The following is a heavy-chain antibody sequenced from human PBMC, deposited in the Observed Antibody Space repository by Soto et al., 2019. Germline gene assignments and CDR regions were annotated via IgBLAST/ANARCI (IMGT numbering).Heavy chain of an antibody. CDR2: IYYSGST. D-gene: IGHD4-17*01. CDR3: ARDLSEVYGGNSKYYFDY. CDR1: GGSISSGGYY. J-gene: IGHJ4*02. V-gene: IGHV4-31*03. Sequence: SETLSLTCTVSGGSISSGGYYWSWIRQHPGKGLEWIGYIYYSGSTYYNPSLKSRVTISVDTSKNQFSLKLSSVTAADTAVYYCARDLSEVYGGNSKYYFDYWGQGTLVTVSS.